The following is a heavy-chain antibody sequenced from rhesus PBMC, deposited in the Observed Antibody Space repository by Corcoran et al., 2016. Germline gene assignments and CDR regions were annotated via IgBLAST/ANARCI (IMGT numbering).Heavy chain of an antibody. V-gene: IGHV2-95*01. CDR2: IYWNDSK. D-gene: IGHD1-1-1*01. CDR1: GFSITTTGTG. CDR3: ARVRNSWKYGY. J-gene: IGHJ4*01. Sequence: QVTLKESGPALVKPTQTLTLTCTFSGFSITTTGTGVGWIRQPPGKALEWLASIYWNDSKYYSTSLKSRLTISKDTSKNQVVLTMTNMDPVDTATYYCARVRNSWKYGYWGQGVLVTVSS.